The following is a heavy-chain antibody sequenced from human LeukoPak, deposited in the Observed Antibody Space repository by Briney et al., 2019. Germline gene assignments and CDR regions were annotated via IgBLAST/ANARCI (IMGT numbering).Heavy chain of an antibody. CDR3: TRPAGVATRTQNYYYYYMDV. CDR2: IRSKANSYAT. J-gene: IGHJ6*03. V-gene: IGHV3-73*01. D-gene: IGHD5-12*01. Sequence: GGSLRLSCAASGFTFSGSAMHWVRQASGKGLEWVGRIRSKANSYATAYAASVKGRFTISRDDSKNTAYLQMNSLKTEDTAVYYCTRPAGVATRTQNYYYYYMDVWGKGTTVTVSS. CDR1: GFTFSGSA.